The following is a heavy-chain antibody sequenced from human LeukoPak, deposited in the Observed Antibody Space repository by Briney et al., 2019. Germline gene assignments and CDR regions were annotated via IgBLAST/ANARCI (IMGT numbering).Heavy chain of an antibody. CDR2: INPNSGGT. J-gene: IGHJ4*02. V-gene: IGHV1-2*02. CDR1: GYTFTGYY. CDR3: ARGSVYGSGSYYTRN. Sequence: ASVKVSCKASGYTFTGYYMHWVRQAPGQGLEWMGWINPNSGGTNYAQKFQGRVTMTRDTSISTAYMELSSLRSEDTAVYYCARGSVYGSGSYYTRNWGQGTLVTVSS. D-gene: IGHD3-10*01.